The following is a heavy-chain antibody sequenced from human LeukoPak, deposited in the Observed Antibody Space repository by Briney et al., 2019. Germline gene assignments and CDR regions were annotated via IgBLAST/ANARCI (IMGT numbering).Heavy chain of an antibody. J-gene: IGHJ4*02. Sequence: PGGSLRLSCAASGFTFSSHSMNWVRQAPGKGLEWVSYISSSSSTIYYADSVKGRFTISRDNAKNSLYLQMNSLRAEDTAVYYCARDYYDSSGYYYDYWGQGTLVTVSS. CDR1: GFTFSSHS. D-gene: IGHD3-22*01. CDR2: ISSSSSTI. CDR3: ARDYYDSSGYYYDY. V-gene: IGHV3-48*04.